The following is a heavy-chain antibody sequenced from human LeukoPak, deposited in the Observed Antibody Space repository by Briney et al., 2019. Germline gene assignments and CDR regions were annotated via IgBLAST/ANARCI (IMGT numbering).Heavy chain of an antibody. CDR3: TRGRRGYSYGYNDY. V-gene: IGHV3-49*04. CDR1: GFTFGDYA. J-gene: IGHJ4*02. D-gene: IGHD5-18*01. CDR2: IRSKAYGGTT. Sequence: PGGSLRLSCTASGFTFGDYAMSWVRQAPGKGLEWVGFIRSKAYGGTTGYAASVKGRFTISRDDSKSIAYLQMNSLKTEDTAVYYCTRGRRGYSYGYNDYWGQGTLVTVSS.